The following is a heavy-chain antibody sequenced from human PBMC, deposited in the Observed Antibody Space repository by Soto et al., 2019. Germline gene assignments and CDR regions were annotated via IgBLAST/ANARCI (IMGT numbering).Heavy chain of an antibody. D-gene: IGHD1-26*01. CDR1: GFSLSGSA. Sequence: VGSLRLSCSGSGFSLSGSAIHWVRHASGQGLEWLGRIRDKANNDATAYAAPVKGRFTISRDESQNVVFLQMNSLKTEDTAIYYCTRQTSGSPADDSGYWGQGTQVTLSS. CDR3: TRQTSGSPADDSGY. V-gene: IGHV3-73*01. CDR2: IRDKANNDAT. J-gene: IGHJ4*02.